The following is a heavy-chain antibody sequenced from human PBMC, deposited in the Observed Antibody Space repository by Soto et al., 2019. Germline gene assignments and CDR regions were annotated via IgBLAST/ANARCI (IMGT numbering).Heavy chain of an antibody. CDR1: GFTFSSYA. V-gene: IGHV3-23*01. CDR3: DLYYYGMDV. Sequence: GGSLRLSCAAYGFTFSSYAMSWVRQAPGKGLEWVSAISGSGGSTYYADSVKGRFTISRDNSKNTLYLQMNSLRAEDTAVYYVDLYYYGMDVWGQGTTVTVSS. J-gene: IGHJ6*02. CDR2: ISGSGGST. D-gene: IGHD5-12*01.